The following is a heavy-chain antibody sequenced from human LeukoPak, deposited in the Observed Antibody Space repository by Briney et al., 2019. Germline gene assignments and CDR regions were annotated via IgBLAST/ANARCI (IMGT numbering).Heavy chain of an antibody. CDR2: IYYSGIT. D-gene: IGHD5-18*01. Sequence: SETLSLTCTVSGDSISSSSYYWGWIRQPPGKGLEWIGSIYYSGITYYNPSLKSRVTMSVDTSENQFSLKLSSVTATDTAVYYCARHHGYNYGYVDYWGQGTLVTVSS. CDR3: ARHHGYNYGYVDY. V-gene: IGHV4-39*01. J-gene: IGHJ4*02. CDR1: GDSISSSSYY.